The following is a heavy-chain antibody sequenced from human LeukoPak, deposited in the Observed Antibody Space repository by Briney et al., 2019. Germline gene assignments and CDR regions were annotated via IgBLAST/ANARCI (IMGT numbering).Heavy chain of an antibody. Sequence: GRSLRLSCAASGFTFSSYAMHWVRQAPGKGLEWVAVISYDGSNKYYADSVKGRFTISRDNFKNTLYLQMNSLRAEDTAVYYCARGKVLSDRGAFDPWGQGTLVTVSS. J-gene: IGHJ5*02. CDR1: GFTFSSYA. CDR3: ARGKVLSDRGAFDP. D-gene: IGHD3-10*01. V-gene: IGHV3-30-3*01. CDR2: ISYDGSNK.